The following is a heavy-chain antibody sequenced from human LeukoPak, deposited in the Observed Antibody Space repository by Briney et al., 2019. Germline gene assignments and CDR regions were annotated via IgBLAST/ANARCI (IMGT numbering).Heavy chain of an antibody. Sequence: GALLLSCAASGFTLSSYAMSWVRQAPGKGLEWVSAISGSGGSTYYADSVKGRFTISRDNSKNTLYLQMNSLRAEDTAVYYCAKDLLAVAANDAFDIWGQGTMVTVSS. D-gene: IGHD6-19*01. J-gene: IGHJ3*02. CDR2: ISGSGGST. CDR3: AKDLLAVAANDAFDI. V-gene: IGHV3-23*01. CDR1: GFTLSSYA.